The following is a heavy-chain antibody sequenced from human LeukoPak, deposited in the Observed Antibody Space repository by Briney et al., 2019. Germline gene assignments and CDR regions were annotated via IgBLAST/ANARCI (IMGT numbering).Heavy chain of an antibody. J-gene: IGHJ4*02. D-gene: IGHD6-6*01. CDR3: ARHQGSAAPDY. CDR2: IYPGDSET. V-gene: IGHV5-51*01. CDR1: GYSFTSYW. Sequence: GESLKISCKGSGYSFTSYWIDWVRQMPGKGLEWMGIIYPGDSETRYSPSFQGQVTTSADKSISTAYLQWSSLKASDTAMYYCARHQGSAAPDYWGQGTLVTVSS.